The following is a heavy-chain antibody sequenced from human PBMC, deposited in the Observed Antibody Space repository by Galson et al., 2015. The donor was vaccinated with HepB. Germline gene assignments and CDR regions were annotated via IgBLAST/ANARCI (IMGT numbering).Heavy chain of an antibody. Sequence: LRLSCAASGFTFGDYGMHWVRQVPGKGLEWVSGISWNSGNIDYADSVKGRFTISRDNAKNSLYLQMNSLRAEDTAFYYCAKAWGGRVARLSYGMDVWGQGTTVTVSS. CDR3: AKAWGGRVARLSYGMDV. D-gene: IGHD1-26*01. V-gene: IGHV3-9*01. CDR1: GFTFGDYG. CDR2: ISWNSGNI. J-gene: IGHJ6*02.